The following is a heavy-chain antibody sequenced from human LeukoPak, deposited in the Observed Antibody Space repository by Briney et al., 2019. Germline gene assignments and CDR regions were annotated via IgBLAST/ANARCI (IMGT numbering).Heavy chain of an antibody. V-gene: IGHV4-30-2*01. CDR1: GGSISSGGYY. D-gene: IGHD6-19*01. CDR3: ARAGGPYSSGWYETY. CDR2: IYHSGST. Sequence: SETLSLTCTVSGGSISSGGYYWSWIRQPPGKGLEWIGYIYHSGSTYYNPSLKSRVTISVDTSKNQFSLKLSSVTAADTAVYYCARAGGPYSSGWYETYWGQGTLVTVSS. J-gene: IGHJ4*02.